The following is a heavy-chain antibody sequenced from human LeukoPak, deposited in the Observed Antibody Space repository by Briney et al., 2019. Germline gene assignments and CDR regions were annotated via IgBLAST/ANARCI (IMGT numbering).Heavy chain of an antibody. CDR1: GGSFSGYY. D-gene: IGHD3-10*01. J-gene: IGHJ6*03. V-gene: IGHV4-34*01. CDR2: INHSGST. Sequence: SETLSLTCAVYGGSFSGYYWSWIRQPPGKGLEWIGEINHSGSTNYNPSLKSRVTISVDTSKNQFSLKLSSVTAADTAVYYCARGRFYGSGSYMVGYYYMDVWGKGTTVTVSS. CDR3: ARGRFYGSGSYMVGYYYMDV.